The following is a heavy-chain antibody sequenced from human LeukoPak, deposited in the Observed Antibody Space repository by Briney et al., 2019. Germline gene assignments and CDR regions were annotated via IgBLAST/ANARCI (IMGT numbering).Heavy chain of an antibody. V-gene: IGHV1-2*02. CDR3: ARDPGPPRSIAAAARGLNWYFDL. CDR1: GYTFTGYY. J-gene: IGHJ2*01. Sequence: GASVKVSCKASGYTFTGYYMHWVRQAPGQGLEWMEWINPNGGDTNYAQKFQGRVTMSRDTSISTAYMELSGLRSDDTAVYYCARDPGPPRSIAAAARGLNWYFDLWGRGTLVTVSS. D-gene: IGHD6-13*01. CDR2: INPNGGDT.